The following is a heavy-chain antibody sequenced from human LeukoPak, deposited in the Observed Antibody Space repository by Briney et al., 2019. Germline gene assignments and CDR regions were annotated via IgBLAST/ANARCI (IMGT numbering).Heavy chain of an antibody. CDR3: ARKDFSSGSFTY. CDR2: IGLHGYPL. Sequence: NPGGSLRLSCAVSGFTFNIYYMSWIRQAPGKGLEWISYIGLHGYPLDYADSVKGRFTISRDNAQNSLYLDMSSLRAEDTAVYYCARKDFSSGSFTYWGQGTLVTVSS. V-gene: IGHV3-11*04. D-gene: IGHD3-22*01. CDR1: GFTFNIYY. J-gene: IGHJ4*02.